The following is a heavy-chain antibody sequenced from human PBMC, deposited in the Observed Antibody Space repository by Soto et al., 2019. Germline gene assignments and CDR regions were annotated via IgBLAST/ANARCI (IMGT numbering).Heavy chain of an antibody. CDR2: ISKDGDKK. J-gene: IGHJ4*02. V-gene: IGHV3-30-3*01. Sequence: GGSLRLSCAASGFTFSNYSMHWVRQAPGKGLEWVAVISKDGDKKYYADSVKGRFTISRDNSKNTLYLQVNSLRPEDTAVYYCAKDLRYSYGLPYFDYWGQGTLVTVSS. D-gene: IGHD5-18*01. CDR3: AKDLRYSYGLPYFDY. CDR1: GFTFSNYS.